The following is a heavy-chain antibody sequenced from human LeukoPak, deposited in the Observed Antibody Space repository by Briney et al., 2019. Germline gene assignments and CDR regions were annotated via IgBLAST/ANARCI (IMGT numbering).Heavy chain of an antibody. Sequence: SETLSLTCTVSGGSISSSSYYWGWIRQPPGKGLEWVGSIYFSGSSYYNPSLKSRVTISVDTSKNHFSLKLSSVTAADTAVYFCARQAPGYSYGYVYWGQGTLVTVSS. CDR3: ARQAPGYSYGYVY. J-gene: IGHJ4*02. CDR2: IYFSGSS. CDR1: GGSISSSSYY. D-gene: IGHD5-18*01. V-gene: IGHV4-39*01.